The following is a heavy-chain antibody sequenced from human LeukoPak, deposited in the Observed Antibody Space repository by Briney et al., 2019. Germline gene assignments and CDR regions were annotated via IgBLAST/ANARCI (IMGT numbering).Heavy chain of an antibody. Sequence: PSETLSLTCTVSGGSISSYYWSWIRQPAGKGLEWIGRIYPGGSTNYNPSLKSRVTMSVDASQKQLSLKLSSVTAADTAVYYCARTSGSYLRYFDYWGQGTLVTVSS. CDR3: ARTSGSYLRYFDY. CDR1: GGSISSYY. CDR2: IYPGGST. J-gene: IGHJ4*02. D-gene: IGHD1-26*01. V-gene: IGHV4-4*07.